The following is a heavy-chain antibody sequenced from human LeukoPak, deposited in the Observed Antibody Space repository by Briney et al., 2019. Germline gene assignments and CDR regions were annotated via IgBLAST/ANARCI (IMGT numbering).Heavy chain of an antibody. J-gene: IGHJ4*02. CDR2: IVPIFGTA. Sequence: SVKVSFKSSVGTFSSYASSWVRQAPGHGLEWMGGIVPIFGTANYAQKFQGRVTITADESTSTAYMELSSLRSEDTAVYYCARVIVVHGIYYFDYWGQGTLVTVSS. D-gene: IGHD1-26*01. CDR3: ARVIVVHGIYYFDY. V-gene: IGHV1-69*01. CDR1: VGTFSSYA.